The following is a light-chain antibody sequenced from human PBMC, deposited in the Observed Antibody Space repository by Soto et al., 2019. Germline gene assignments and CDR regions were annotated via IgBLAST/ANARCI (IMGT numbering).Light chain of an antibody. J-gene: IGKJ1*01. CDR3: RQYDSEST. CDR1: QDIGRR. CDR2: AAS. Sequence: DIQMTQSPSSVSASIGDRFTITCRASQDIGRRLAWFQQKPGKAPKYLIQAASSLQGGVPSTFSGSGSGTDFTLTINNLKPDDFAIYYCRQYDSESTFGHGTKVDIK. V-gene: IGKV1D-16*01.